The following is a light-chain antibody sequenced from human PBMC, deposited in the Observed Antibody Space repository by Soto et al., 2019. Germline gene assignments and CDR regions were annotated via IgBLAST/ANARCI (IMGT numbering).Light chain of an antibody. CDR2: GAS. V-gene: IGKV3-15*01. Sequence: IVLTQSPATLALSPGERATLSCRASQSVSSSYLAWYQQKPGQAPRLLIYGASTRAAIIPARFSGSGSGTEFTLTISSLQSEDFAVYYCQQYNKWPRTFGQGTKVDIK. CDR3: QQYNKWPRT. CDR1: QSVSSSY. J-gene: IGKJ1*01.